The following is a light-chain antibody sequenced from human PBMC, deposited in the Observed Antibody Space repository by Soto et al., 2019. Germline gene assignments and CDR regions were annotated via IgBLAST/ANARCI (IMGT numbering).Light chain of an antibody. V-gene: IGKV1-39*01. Sequence: DIQMTQSPSSLSASVGDTVTITCRASQSISTYLNWYQQIPGKAPKLLIYAASSLQTGVPSTFSGSGSGTDFTLTISSLQPEDFATYYCQQSYSTPPWTFGQGTKVDIK. CDR2: AAS. CDR1: QSISTY. CDR3: QQSYSTPPWT. J-gene: IGKJ1*01.